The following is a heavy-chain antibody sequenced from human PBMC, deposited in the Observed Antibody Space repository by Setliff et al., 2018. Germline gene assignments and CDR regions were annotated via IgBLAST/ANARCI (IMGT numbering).Heavy chain of an antibody. D-gene: IGHD3-10*01. Sequence: PGGSLRLSCVVSGFSVSNDFMGWVRQAPGKGLEWVSVIYNRGHTYYADSVEGRFTISRDNSKNTLYLQMNSLTAEGTAMYYCARDRGGTNPWFDSWGQGTLVTVS. CDR2: IYNRGHT. V-gene: IGHV3-53*01. CDR1: GFSVSNDF. CDR3: ARDRGGTNPWFDS. J-gene: IGHJ5*01.